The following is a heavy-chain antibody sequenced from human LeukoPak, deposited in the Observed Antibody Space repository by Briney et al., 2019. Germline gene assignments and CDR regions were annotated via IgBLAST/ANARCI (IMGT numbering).Heavy chain of an antibody. Sequence: GGSLRLSCAASGSTFSSYAMHWVRQAPAKGLEWVAVISYDGSNKYYTDSVKGRFSISRDNSKNTLYLQMNSLRAEDTAVYYCAKDPGYCSGGSCYYFDYWGQGTLVTVSS. J-gene: IGHJ4*02. CDR2: ISYDGSNK. D-gene: IGHD2-15*01. CDR1: GSTFSSYA. V-gene: IGHV3-30*18. CDR3: AKDPGYCSGGSCYYFDY.